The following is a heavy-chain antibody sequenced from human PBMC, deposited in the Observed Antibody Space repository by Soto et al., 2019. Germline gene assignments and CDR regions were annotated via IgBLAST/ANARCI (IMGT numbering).Heavy chain of an antibody. CDR2: MNPNSGNT. CDR1: GYTFTSYD. Sequence: ASVKVSCKASGYTFTSYDINWVRQATGQGLELMGWMNPNSGNTGYAQKFQGRVTMTRNTSISTAYMELSSLRSEDTAVYYCAANGMTTVTTSYMDVWGKGTTVTVSS. V-gene: IGHV1-8*01. J-gene: IGHJ6*03. CDR3: AANGMTTVTTSYMDV. D-gene: IGHD4-17*01.